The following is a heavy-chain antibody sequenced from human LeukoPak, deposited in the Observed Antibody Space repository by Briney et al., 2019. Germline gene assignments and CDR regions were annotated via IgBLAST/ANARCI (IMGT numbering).Heavy chain of an antibody. CDR3: ARENWNSGFSCFDP. V-gene: IGHV4-59*11. D-gene: IGHD1-7*01. CDR2: IYYSGST. Sequence: SGTLSLTCTASGGTISSHYLSWIRQPPGKGLEWMGDIYYSGSTNYNPSIKSRVTISVDTSKNQFSLKLSSVTAADTAVYYCARENWNSGFSCFDPWGQGTLVTVSS. CDR1: GGTISSHY. J-gene: IGHJ5*02.